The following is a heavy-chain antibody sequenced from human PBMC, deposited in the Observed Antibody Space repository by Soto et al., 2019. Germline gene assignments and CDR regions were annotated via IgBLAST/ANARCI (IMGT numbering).Heavy chain of an antibody. V-gene: IGHV1-8*01. CDR1: GYTFTFYD. Sequence: VQLVQSGAEVKKPGASVKLSCKASGYTFTFYDINWVRQAPGRGLEWMGWMSPSTGNTGYAQRFQGRVTMTSDTSISTAYMEVTRLRPDDTAVYYCAIYFDPLDVWGQGTTVTVSS. CDR2: MSPSTGNT. CDR3: AIYFDPLDV. D-gene: IGHD3-9*01. J-gene: IGHJ6*02.